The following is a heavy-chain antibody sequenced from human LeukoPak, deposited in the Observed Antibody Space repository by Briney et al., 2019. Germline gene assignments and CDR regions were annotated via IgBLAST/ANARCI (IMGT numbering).Heavy chain of an antibody. J-gene: IGHJ5*02. CDR3: ARETNPTPLAAAAGNWFDP. D-gene: IGHD6-13*01. CDR2: IIPIFGTA. V-gene: IGHV1-69*13. CDR1: GGTFSSYA. Sequence: ASVKVSCKASGGTFSSYAISWVRQAPGQGLEWMGGIIPIFGTANYAQKFQGRVTITADESTSTAYMELSSLRSEDTAVYYCARETNPTPLAAAAGNWFDPWGQGTLVTVSS.